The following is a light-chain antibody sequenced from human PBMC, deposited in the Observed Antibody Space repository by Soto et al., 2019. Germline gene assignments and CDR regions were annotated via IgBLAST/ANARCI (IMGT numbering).Light chain of an antibody. J-gene: IGKJ1*01. CDR2: AAS. V-gene: IGKV1-8*01. CDR1: QGISSY. CDR3: QQYYSYPWT. Sequence: AIRMTQSPSSFSASTGDRVTITCRASQGISSYLAWYQQKPGKAPKLLIYAASTLQSGVPSRFSGSGSGTDFTLTLSCLQSDDVATYYCQQYYSYPWTYGQRTKVEIK.